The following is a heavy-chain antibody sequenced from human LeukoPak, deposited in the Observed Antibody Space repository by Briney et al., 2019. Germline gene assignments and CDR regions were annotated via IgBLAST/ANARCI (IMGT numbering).Heavy chain of an antibody. V-gene: IGHV3-30*04. CDR3: ARALRYSYGPYYFDY. CDR2: ILYDGSNK. D-gene: IGHD5-18*01. CDR1: GFTFSTFA. Sequence: AGGSLRLSCAASGFTFSTFAMHWVRQAPGKGLEWVALILYDGSNKYYAESVKGRFSISRDNSKSTLYLQMNSLRPEDTAVYYCARALRYSYGPYYFDYWGQGTLVTVSS. J-gene: IGHJ4*02.